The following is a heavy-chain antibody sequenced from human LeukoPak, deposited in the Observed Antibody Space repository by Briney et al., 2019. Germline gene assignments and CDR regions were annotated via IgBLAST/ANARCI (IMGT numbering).Heavy chain of an antibody. J-gene: IGHJ4*02. Sequence: GGSLRLSCAASGFTVSSNYMSWVRQAPGKGLEWVSVIYSGGSTYYADSVKSRFTISRDNSKNTLYLQMNSLRAEDTAVYYCARDRGEFSHFDYWGQGTLVTVSS. V-gene: IGHV3-66*02. CDR2: IYSGGST. D-gene: IGHD3-16*01. CDR1: GFTVSSNY. CDR3: ARDRGEFSHFDY.